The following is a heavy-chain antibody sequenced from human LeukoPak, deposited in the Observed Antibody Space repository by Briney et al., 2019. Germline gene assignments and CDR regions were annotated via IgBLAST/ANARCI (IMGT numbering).Heavy chain of an antibody. V-gene: IGHV3-30-3*01. CDR1: GFTFSSYA. CDR2: ISYDGSNK. Sequence: PGGSLRLSCAASGFTFSSYAMHWVRQAPGKGLEWVAVISYDGSNKYYADSVKGRFTISRDNSKNTLYLQMNSLRAEDTAVYYCARAMPPETPADYWGQGTLVTVSS. D-gene: IGHD1-14*01. CDR3: ARAMPPETPADY. J-gene: IGHJ4*02.